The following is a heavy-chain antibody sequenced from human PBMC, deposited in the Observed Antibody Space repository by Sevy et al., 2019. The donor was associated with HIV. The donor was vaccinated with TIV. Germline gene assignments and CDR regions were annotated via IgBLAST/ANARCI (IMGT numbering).Heavy chain of an antibody. CDR2: ISFDGSSQ. D-gene: IGHD4-4*01. CDR3: VSNTVTTLRFDY. CDR1: GLTFSRYG. J-gene: IGHJ4*02. Sequence: GGSLRLSCAASGLTFSRYGMHWVRQAPGKGLDWEAVISFDGSSQYYADSVKGRFTISRDNSRKTVSLQMNSLRLEDTAVYYYVSNTVTTLRFDYWGQGTVVTVSS. V-gene: IGHV3-30*03.